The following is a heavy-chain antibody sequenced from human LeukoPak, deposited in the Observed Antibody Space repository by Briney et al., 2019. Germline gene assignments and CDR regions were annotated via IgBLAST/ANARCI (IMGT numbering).Heavy chain of an antibody. J-gene: IGHJ4*02. D-gene: IGHD6-6*01. CDR3: AKDAGEYSSSSLDY. CDR2: ISWDGGST. V-gene: IGHV3-43*01. CDR1: GFTFDDYT. Sequence: GGSLRLSCAASGFTFDDYTMHWVRQAPGKGLEWVSLISWDGGSTYYADSVKGRFTISRDNSKNSLYLQMNSLRTEDTALYYCAKDAGEYSSSSLDYWGQGTLVTVSS.